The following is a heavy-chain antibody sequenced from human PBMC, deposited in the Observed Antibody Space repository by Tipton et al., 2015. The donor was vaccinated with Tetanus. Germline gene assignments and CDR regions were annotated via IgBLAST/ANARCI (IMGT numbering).Heavy chain of an antibody. CDR1: GDSISSGGYY. V-gene: IGHV4-31*02. CDR2: IFSGGTT. J-gene: IGHJ3*02. D-gene: IGHD1-26*01. CDR3: ARDRHPYRISGAFRGNDALDI. Sequence: LRLSCTVAGDSISSGGYYRNWVRQNPGKGLEWLGYIFSGGTTFYSPSLNGRVSMSLDTSKNLFALRLASVTAADTAVYYCARDRHPYRISGAFRGNDALDIWGPGALVTVSS.